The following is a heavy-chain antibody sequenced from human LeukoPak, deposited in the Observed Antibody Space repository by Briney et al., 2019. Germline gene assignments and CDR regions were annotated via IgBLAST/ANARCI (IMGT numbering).Heavy chain of an antibody. CDR2: ISYDGSNK. CDR3: ASVQLWFGELLTSYYGMDV. J-gene: IGHJ6*02. V-gene: IGHV3-30*04. Sequence: GGSLRLSCAASGFTFSSYAMHWVRQAPGKGLEWVAVISYDGSNKYYADSVKGRFTISRDNAKNSLYLQMNSLRAEDTAVYYCASVQLWFGELLTSYYGMDVWGQGTTVTVSS. CDR1: GFTFSSYA. D-gene: IGHD3-10*01.